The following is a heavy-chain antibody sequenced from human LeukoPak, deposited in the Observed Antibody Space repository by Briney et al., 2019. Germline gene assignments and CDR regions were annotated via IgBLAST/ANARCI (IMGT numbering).Heavy chain of an antibody. CDR1: GYTFTGYY. J-gene: IGHJ5*02. V-gene: IGHV1-2*02. Sequence: ASVKVSCKASGYTFTGYYMHWVRQAPGQGLEWMGWINPNSGGTNYAQKFQGRVTMIRDTSISTAYMELSRLRSDDTAVYYCARAGPKDCSSTSCDRFRFDPWGQGTLVTVSS. D-gene: IGHD2-2*01. CDR3: ARAGPKDCSSTSCDRFRFDP. CDR2: INPNSGGT.